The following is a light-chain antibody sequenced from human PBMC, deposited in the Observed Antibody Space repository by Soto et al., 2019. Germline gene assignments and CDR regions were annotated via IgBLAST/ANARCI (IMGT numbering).Light chain of an antibody. CDR1: QSVSSSY. CDR3: QQYGSSPRT. J-gene: IGKJ2*02. V-gene: IGKV3-20*01. CDR2: GAS. Sequence: EIVLTQSPGTLSLSPGERATLSCRASQSVSSSYLAWYQQKPGQAPRLLIYGASSRATAIPDRLSGSGSGTDFTLTISGLEPEDFAVYYCQQYGSSPRTFGQGTKLEIK.